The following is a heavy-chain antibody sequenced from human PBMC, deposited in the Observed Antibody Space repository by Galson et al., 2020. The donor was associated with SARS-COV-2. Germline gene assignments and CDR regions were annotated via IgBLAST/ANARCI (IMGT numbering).Heavy chain of an antibody. CDR3: ASGLGGYY. CDR1: GVSINSDDYY. CDR2: IFYSGFT. Sequence: SETLSLTCTVSGVSINSDDYYWSWIRQHPGKGLEWIGYIFYSGFTYYSPSFKSRLTMSLDTSKNQFSLKLNAVTAADAAVYYCASGLGGYYWGPGTLVTVSS. J-gene: IGHJ4*02. D-gene: IGHD7-27*01. V-gene: IGHV4-31*03.